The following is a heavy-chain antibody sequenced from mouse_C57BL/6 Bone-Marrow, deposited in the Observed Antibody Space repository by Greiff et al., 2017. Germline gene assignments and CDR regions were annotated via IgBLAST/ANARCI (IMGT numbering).Heavy chain of an antibody. CDR3: TTLWYFDY. CDR2: IDPENGDT. D-gene: IGHD1-1*02. V-gene: IGHV14-4*01. Sequence: EVQLQESGAELVRPGASVKLSCTASGFNIKDDYMHWVKQRPEQGLEWLGWIDPENGDTEYASKFQGKATITADTSSNTAYLQLSSLTSEDTAVYYCTTLWYFDYWGQGTTLTVSS. CDR1: GFNIKDDY. J-gene: IGHJ2*01.